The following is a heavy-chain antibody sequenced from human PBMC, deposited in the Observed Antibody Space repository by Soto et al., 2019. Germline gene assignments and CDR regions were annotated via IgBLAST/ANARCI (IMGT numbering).Heavy chain of an antibody. CDR1: GYGFTTYG. CDR2: ISAHNGNT. Sequence: QVHLVQSGAEVKKPGASVKVSCKGSGYGFTTYGITWVRQAPGQGLEWMAWISAHNGNTNYAQKLQGRVTVTRETFTSTAYMELRSLRSDDTAVYYCARGRYGEYWGQGALVTVSS. V-gene: IGHV1-18*01. D-gene: IGHD3-10*01. J-gene: IGHJ4*02. CDR3: ARGRYGEY.